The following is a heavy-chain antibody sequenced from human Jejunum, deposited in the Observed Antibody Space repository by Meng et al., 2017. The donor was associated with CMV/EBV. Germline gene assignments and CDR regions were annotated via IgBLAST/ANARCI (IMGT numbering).Heavy chain of an antibody. CDR2: LSCSCCFL. CDR3: AREAGGGHSASDWFDP. J-gene: IGHJ5*02. D-gene: IGHD2-21*02. Sequence: VRPAPREGLGLVSFLSCSCCFLFHPASVPGRFTISRDNAQNSLYLQMNSLRAEDTAVYYCAREAGGGHSASDWFDPWGQGTLVTVSS. V-gene: IGHV3-21*01.